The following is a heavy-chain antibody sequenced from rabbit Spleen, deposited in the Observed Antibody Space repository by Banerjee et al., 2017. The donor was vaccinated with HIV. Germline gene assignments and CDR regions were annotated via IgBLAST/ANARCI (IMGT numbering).Heavy chain of an antibody. CDR1: GFSFSSAT. D-gene: IGHD8-1*01. Sequence: QEQLEESGGGLVQPEGSLTLTCKASGFSFSSATIGWVRQAPGKGLEWIGSINTGSTYTWYASWAKGRFTISKTSSTTVTLQMTSLTAADTATYFCARDTGSSFSSYGMDLWGPGTLVTV. J-gene: IGHJ6*01. CDR2: INTGSTYT. V-gene: IGHV1S45*01. CDR3: ARDTGSSFSSYGMDL.